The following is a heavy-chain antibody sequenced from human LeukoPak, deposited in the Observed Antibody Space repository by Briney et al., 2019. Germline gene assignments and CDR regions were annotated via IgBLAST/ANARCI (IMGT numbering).Heavy chain of an antibody. V-gene: IGHV3-9*01. Sequence: PGGSLRLSCAASGFIFDDYAMYWVRHAPGKGLEWVSGISWNSGSIDYADSVKGRFTISRDNAKNSLYLQMNSLRAEDTAVYYCARGRAGSSSCYNYWGQGTLVTVSS. CDR1: GFIFDDYA. CDR2: ISWNSGSI. CDR3: ARGRAGSSSCYNY. J-gene: IGHJ4*02. D-gene: IGHD2-2*02.